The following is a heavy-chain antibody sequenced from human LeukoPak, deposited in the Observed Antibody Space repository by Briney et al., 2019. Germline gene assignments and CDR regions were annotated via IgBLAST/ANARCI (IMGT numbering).Heavy chain of an antibody. CDR3: GGGGGGGGGGGGFDY. CDR1: GGSISSYY. V-gene: IGHV4-59*08. D-gene: IGHD3-16*01. CDR2: IYYSGST. Sequence: KPSETLSLTCTVSGGSISSYYWSWIRQPPGKGLEWIGYIYYSGSTNYNPSLKSRVTISVDTSKNQFSLKLSSVTAADTAVYYCGGGGGGGGGGGGFDYWGQGTLVTVSS. J-gene: IGHJ4*02.